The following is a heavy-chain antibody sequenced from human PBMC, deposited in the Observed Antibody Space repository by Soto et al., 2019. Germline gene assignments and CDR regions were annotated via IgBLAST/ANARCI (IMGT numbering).Heavy chain of an antibody. Sequence: KQSQTLSLTCTVSGGSISSSSYYWGWIRQPPGKGLEWIGSIYYSGSTYYNPSLKSRVTISVDTSKNQFSLKLSSVTAADTAVYYCARRIAVAGPIDYWGQGTLVTVSS. CDR3: ARRIAVAGPIDY. CDR2: IYYSGST. D-gene: IGHD6-19*01. V-gene: IGHV4-39*01. CDR1: GGSISSSSYY. J-gene: IGHJ4*02.